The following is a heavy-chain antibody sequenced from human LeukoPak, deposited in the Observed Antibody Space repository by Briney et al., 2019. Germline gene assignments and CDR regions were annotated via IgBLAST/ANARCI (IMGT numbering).Heavy chain of an antibody. CDR1: GFILENHA. V-gene: IGHV3-23*01. D-gene: IGHD1-1*01. Sequence: GGSLRLSCVASGFILENHAMSSIRQAPGKGLEWVSGTSSNGEVKYYADSVKGRFTVSRDNSKDTLYLQMDSLGVEDTAMYYCARDFNWNEPYYFDYWGPGTLVTVSS. J-gene: IGHJ4*02. CDR3: ARDFNWNEPYYFDY. CDR2: TSSNGEVK.